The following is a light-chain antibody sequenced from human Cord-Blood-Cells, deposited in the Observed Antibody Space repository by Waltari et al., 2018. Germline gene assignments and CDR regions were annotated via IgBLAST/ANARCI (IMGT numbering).Light chain of an antibody. CDR3: QQYNSYST. V-gene: IGKV1-5*01. J-gene: IGKJ1*01. CDR1: QSISSW. Sequence: DIQITQSPSTLSESVGDRVTITCRASQSISSWLAWYQQKPGKAPKLLIYDASSLESGVPSRFSGSGSGTEFTLTISSLQPDDFATYYCQQYNSYSTFGQGTKVEIK. CDR2: DAS.